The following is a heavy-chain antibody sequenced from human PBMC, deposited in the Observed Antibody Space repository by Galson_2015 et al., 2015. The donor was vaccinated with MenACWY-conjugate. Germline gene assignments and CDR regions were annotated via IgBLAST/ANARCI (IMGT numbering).Heavy chain of an antibody. J-gene: IGHJ5*01. CDR1: GFTFSSYT. D-gene: IGHD2-21*02. CDR2: IRGSGENT. CDR3: AKGDTSVTAPYS. Sequence: SLRLSCAASGFTFSSYTMSWVRQAPGKGLEWVSRIRGSGENTYYLDSVKGRFTVSRDNSHNTLYLQMNSLRSEDTAFYYCAKGDTSVTAPYSRGQGTLVTVSS. V-gene: IGHV3-23*01.